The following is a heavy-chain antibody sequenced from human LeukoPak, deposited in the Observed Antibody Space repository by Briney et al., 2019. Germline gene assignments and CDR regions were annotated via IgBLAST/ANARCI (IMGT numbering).Heavy chain of an antibody. V-gene: IGHV4-30-4*01. CDR1: GVSIGSADYY. D-gene: IGHD3-3*01. J-gene: IGHJ6*02. CDR3: ARVFHYGLDV. CDR2: FYYSGTT. Sequence: SETLSLTCSVSGVSIGSADYYWSWLRQSTAKGLELIGYFYYSGTTYYNPSLKSRVSVSGNTSKNQISLKLTSVTAADTAVYYCARVFHYGLDVWGHGTTVTVSS.